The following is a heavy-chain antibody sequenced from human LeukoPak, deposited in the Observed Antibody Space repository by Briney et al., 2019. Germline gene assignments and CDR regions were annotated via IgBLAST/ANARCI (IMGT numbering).Heavy chain of an antibody. J-gene: IGHJ5*02. CDR2: IYPGDSDT. CDR3: ARAEITMVRGENWFDP. V-gene: IGHV5-51*01. CDR1: GYSFTSYW. D-gene: IGHD3-10*01. Sequence: GESLKISCKGSGYSFTSYWIGWVRQMPGKGLEWMGIIYPGDSDTRYSPSFQGQVTISADKSISTAYLQWSSLKASDTAMYYCARAEITMVRGENWFDPWGQGTLVTVSS.